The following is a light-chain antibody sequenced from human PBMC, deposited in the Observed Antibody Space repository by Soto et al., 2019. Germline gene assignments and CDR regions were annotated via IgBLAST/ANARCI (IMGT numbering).Light chain of an antibody. J-gene: IGKJ1*01. Sequence: EIVLTQSPGTLSLSLGERATLSCRASQSVSGSYLAWYQQKPGQAPTLLIFDASSRATGIPDRFSGSGSGTDFTLTISRLEPEDFAVYYCHQYGSPPRSFGQGTKVEIK. CDR2: DAS. CDR3: HQYGSPPRS. CDR1: QSVSGSY. V-gene: IGKV3-20*01.